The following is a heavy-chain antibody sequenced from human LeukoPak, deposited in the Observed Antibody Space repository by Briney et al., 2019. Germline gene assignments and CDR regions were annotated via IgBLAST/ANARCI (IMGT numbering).Heavy chain of an antibody. CDR3: TRLAEGYNGLDV. CDR1: GFTFSGSA. CDR2: IRSKANSYAT. V-gene: IGHV3-73*01. Sequence: GGSLTLSCAASGFTFSGSAMHWVRQASGKGLEWVGRIRSKANSYATAYDVSANGRFTISRDDLKNTAYLQMNSLKIEDTAVYYCTRLAEGYNGLDVWGQGTTVTVSS. J-gene: IGHJ6*02.